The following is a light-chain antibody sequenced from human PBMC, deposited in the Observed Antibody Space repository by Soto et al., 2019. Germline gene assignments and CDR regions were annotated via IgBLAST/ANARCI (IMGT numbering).Light chain of an antibody. CDR1: QSVSSSY. V-gene: IGKV3-15*01. J-gene: IGKJ1*01. CDR3: QQYNNWPRT. CDR2: GAS. Sequence: EIVMTQSPGTLSLYPGERATLSCRASQSVSSSYLAWYQQKPGQAPRLLIYGASTRATGIPARFSGSGSGTEFTLTINSLQSEDFAVYYCQQYNNWPRTFGQGSKVDIK.